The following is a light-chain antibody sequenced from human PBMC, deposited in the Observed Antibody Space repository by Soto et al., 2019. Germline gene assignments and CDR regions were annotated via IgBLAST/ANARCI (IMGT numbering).Light chain of an antibody. Sequence: EIVLTQSPGTLSLSPGERATLSCRASQSVSNNYLAWYQQNPGQAPRLLIYGASSRATGSPDRFSGSGSGKDFTLTISRLEPEDFAVYHCQQYGSLPITFGQGTRLEIK. CDR1: QSVSNNY. J-gene: IGKJ5*01. V-gene: IGKV3-20*01. CDR2: GAS. CDR3: QQYGSLPIT.